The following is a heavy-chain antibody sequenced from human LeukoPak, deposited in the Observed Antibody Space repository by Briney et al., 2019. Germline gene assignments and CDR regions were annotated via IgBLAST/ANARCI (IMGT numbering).Heavy chain of an antibody. CDR2: IYYSGIT. J-gene: IGHJ4*02. CDR3: ARASKDGYSSGHKWKY. V-gene: IGHV4-39*01. D-gene: IGHD6-19*01. Sequence: SETLSLTCTVSGGSISSSSCYWGWIRQPPGKGLEWIGSIYYSGITYYNASLKSRVTISVDTSKNQFSLNLSSVTAADTAVYYCARASKDGYSSGHKWKYWGQGTLVTVSS. CDR1: GGSISSSSCY.